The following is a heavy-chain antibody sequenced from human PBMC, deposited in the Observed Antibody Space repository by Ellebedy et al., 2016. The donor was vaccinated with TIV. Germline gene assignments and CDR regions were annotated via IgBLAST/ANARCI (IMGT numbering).Heavy chain of an antibody. J-gene: IGHJ4*02. Sequence: GSLRLXCAVYGASFSHYYWSWIRQPPGKGLEWIGEVNHRRSTYYNPSLKSRVAISIDTSKNQFSLRLTSVTAADTAVYYCARGRGGSYSIPFDYWGQGTLVTVSS. CDR2: VNHRRST. CDR1: GASFSHYY. D-gene: IGHD1-26*01. CDR3: ARGRGGSYSIPFDY. V-gene: IGHV4-34*01.